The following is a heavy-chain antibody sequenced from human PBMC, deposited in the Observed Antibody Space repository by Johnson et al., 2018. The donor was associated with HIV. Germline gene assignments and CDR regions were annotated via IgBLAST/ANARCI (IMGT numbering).Heavy chain of an antibody. D-gene: IGHD3-16*01. V-gene: IGHV3-66*02. J-gene: IGHJ3*02. Sequence: VQLVESGGGVVQPGRSLRLSCAASGFTVSSNYMSWVRQAPGKGLEWVSVIYSGGSTYYADSVKGRFTISRDNSKNTLYLQMNSLRAEDTAGYYCARDGGSSPVQGAFDIWGQGTMVTVSS. CDR1: GFTVSSNY. CDR2: IYSGGST. CDR3: ARDGGSSPVQGAFDI.